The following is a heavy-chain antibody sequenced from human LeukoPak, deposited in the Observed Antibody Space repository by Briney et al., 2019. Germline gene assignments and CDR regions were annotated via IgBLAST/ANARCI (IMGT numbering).Heavy chain of an antibody. CDR3: ARDMTTVVTYADAFDI. CDR1: GDSVSSNSAA. V-gene: IGHV6-1*01. D-gene: IGHD4-23*01. J-gene: IGHJ3*02. CDR2: TYYRSKWYN. Sequence: SQTLSLTCAISGDSVSSNSAAWNWTRQSPSKAFECLGRTYYRSKWYNDYAVSVKSRITINPDTSKNQFSLQLNSVTPEDTAVYYCARDMTTVVTYADAFDIWGQGAMVTVSS.